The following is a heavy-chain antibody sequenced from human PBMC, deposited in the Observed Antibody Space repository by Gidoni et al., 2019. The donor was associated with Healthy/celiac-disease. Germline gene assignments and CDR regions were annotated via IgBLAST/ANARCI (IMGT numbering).Heavy chain of an antibody. CDR2: ISYDGSNK. J-gene: IGHJ4*02. Sequence: LEWVAVISYDGSNKYYADSVKGRFTISRDNSKNTLYLQMNSLRAEDTAVYYCARDLVGATVYWGQGTLVTVSS. D-gene: IGHD1-26*01. V-gene: IGHV3-30-3*01. CDR3: ARDLVGATVY.